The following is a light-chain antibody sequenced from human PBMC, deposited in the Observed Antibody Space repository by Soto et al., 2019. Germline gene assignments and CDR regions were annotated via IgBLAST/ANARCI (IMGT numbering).Light chain of an antibody. CDR1: ASVGSI. J-gene: IGKJ5*01. V-gene: IGKV3-11*01. CDR2: GAS. Sequence: EIVMSQSRPTLSVSPREKATLSCRASASVGSILAWYQQTPGQAPRLLIYGASISATGIPAMLSGSGSGTYFFLTISSLAPEDIAVYYCQHRSNWPPGFGQGARLEI. CDR3: QHRSNWPPG.